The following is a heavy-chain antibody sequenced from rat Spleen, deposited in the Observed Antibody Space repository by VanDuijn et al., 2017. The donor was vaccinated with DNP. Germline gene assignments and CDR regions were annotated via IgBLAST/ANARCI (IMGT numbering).Heavy chain of an antibody. J-gene: IGHJ2*01. CDR3: ASRPPPTRGPFDF. CDR1: GFTFSDHN. Sequence: EVQLVESGGGLVQPGRSLKLSCIASGFTFSDHNMAWVRQAPQKGLEWVATISYDDSSTYYRDSVKGRFTISRDNTKNTLYLKMDSLRSEDTATYYCASRPPPTRGPFDFWGQGVMVTVSS. V-gene: IGHV5-7*01. CDR2: ISYDDSST. D-gene: IGHD1-4*01.